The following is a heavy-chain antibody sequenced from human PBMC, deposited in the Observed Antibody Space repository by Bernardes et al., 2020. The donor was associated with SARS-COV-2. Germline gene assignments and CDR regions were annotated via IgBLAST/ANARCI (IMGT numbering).Heavy chain of an antibody. CDR3: ARQGAYGDYGGIDH. D-gene: IGHD4-17*01. CDR1: GFTFSSYG. Sequence: GGSLRLSCAASGFTFSSYGMHWVRQAPGKGLEWVAVIWYDGSNKYYADSVKGRFTISRDNSKNTLYLQMNSLRAEDTAVYYCARQGAYGDYGGIDHWGQGTLVTVSS. V-gene: IGHV3-33*01. CDR2: IWYDGSNK. J-gene: IGHJ5*02.